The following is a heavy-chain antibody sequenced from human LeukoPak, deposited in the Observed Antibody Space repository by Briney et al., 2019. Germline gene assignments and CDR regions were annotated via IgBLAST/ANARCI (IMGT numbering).Heavy chain of an antibody. J-gene: IGHJ4*02. V-gene: IGHV4-39*01. CDR2: IYYSGST. CDR1: GGSISGSSDY. CDR3: ARHDSAGWHYLKY. D-gene: IGHD5-24*01. Sequence: PSETLSLTCSVSGGSISGSSDYWGWIRQPPGKGLEWIASIYYSGSTYYNPSLKSRVTISVDTSKNQFSLKLSSVTAADTAVYYCARHDSAGWHYLKYWGQGTLVTVSS.